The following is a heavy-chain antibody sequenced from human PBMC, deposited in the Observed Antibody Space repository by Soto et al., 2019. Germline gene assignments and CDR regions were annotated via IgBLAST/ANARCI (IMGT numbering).Heavy chain of an antibody. CDR3: ARSGPHCSGGTCYSDYYYGMDV. CDR2: ISIDGSRK. J-gene: IGHJ6*02. Sequence: PGGSLRLSCVASGFSFSNSDMHWVRQAPGKGLEWLAHISIDGSRKYYADSVKGRFTVSRDNSKNTLYLQVNSLRAEDTAVYYCARSGPHCSGGTCYSDYYYGMDVWGQGTTVTVSS. D-gene: IGHD2-15*01. V-gene: IGHV3-30*03. CDR1: GFSFSNSD.